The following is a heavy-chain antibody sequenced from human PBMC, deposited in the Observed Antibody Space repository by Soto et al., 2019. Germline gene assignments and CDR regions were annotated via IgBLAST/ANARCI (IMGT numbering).Heavy chain of an antibody. D-gene: IGHD3-22*01. J-gene: IGHJ4*02. Sequence: RVFCKASGGSFNRHTISWVRQAPGQGLEWMGGIIPIFGTANHAQKFQGRVTIIADESTSTVYMELSSLRSDDTAIYYCARGWGYDSTDYYYAYWGQGTLVIVSS. CDR1: GGSFNRHT. CDR2: IIPIFGTA. V-gene: IGHV1-69*01. CDR3: ARGWGYDSTDYYYAY.